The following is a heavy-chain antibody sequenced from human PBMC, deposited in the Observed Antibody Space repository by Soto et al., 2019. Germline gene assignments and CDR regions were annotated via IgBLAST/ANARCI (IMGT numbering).Heavy chain of an antibody. V-gene: IGHV3-15*07. CDR2: IRSQSDGGSG. Sequence: VQLEEAGGGVVMPGGSLRLSCAASGFTFHNAWINWVRQPPGGGLEWVGRIRSQSDGGSGDYAAPVKGRFVVSRDDSTTMVYLQMHSLKIEATAVYYCTPDTRTTVPEVRFAFWGNGTLVTVSS. CDR3: TPDTRTTVPEVRFAF. CDR1: GFTFHNAW. J-gene: IGHJ1*01. D-gene: IGHD4-17*01.